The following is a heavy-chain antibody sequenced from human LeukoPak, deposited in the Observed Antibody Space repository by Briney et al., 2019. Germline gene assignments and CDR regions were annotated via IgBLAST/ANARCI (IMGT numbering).Heavy chain of an antibody. J-gene: IGHJ6*02. CDR3: ARDMLGRDCSGGSCYGYGLDV. CDR1: GFTFGSYS. Sequence: KPGGSLRLSCAASGFTFGSYSMNWVRQAPGKGLEWVCSITSSSTFIYHAESGKGRFTIFRDNAKNTLHLQMNSLRVEDTAVYYCARDMLGRDCSGGSCYGYGLDVWGQGTTVIV. D-gene: IGHD2-15*01. CDR2: ITSSSTFI. V-gene: IGHV3-21*01.